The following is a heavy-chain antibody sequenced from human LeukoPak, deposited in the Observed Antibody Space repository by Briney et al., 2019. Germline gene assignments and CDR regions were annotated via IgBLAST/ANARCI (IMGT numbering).Heavy chain of an antibody. J-gene: IGHJ4*02. D-gene: IGHD3-22*01. Sequence: PGGSLRLSCAASGFTLSSYEMNWVRQAPGKGLEWVSYISSSGSTIYYADSVKGRFTISRDNAKNSLYLQMNSLRAEDTAVYYCARFDRGYYRYYFDYWGQGTLVTVSS. CDR3: ARFDRGYYRYYFDY. CDR2: ISSSGSTI. CDR1: GFTLSSYE. V-gene: IGHV3-48*03.